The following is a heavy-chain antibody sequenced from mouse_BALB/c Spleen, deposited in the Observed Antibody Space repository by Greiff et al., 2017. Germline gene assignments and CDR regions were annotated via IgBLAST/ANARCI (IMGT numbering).Heavy chain of an antibody. CDR3: ARGDNCVGAMDY. CDR2: ISSGSSTL. D-gene: IGHD1-3*01. CDR1: GFTFSSFG. J-gene: IGHJ4*01. V-gene: IGHV5-17*02. Sequence: EVKLMESGGGLVQPGRSRRLSCAASGFTFSSFGLHWVRQGPEKGLEWVAYISSGSSTLYYADTVKGRFTISRDNPKNTLFLQMTSLRSEDTAMYCSARGDNCVGAMDYWGPRASVPGPS.